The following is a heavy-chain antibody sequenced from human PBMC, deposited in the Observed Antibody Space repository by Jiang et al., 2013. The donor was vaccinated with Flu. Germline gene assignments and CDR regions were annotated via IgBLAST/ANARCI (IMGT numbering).Heavy chain of an antibody. CDR3: ARLPLTTGNFDY. CDR1: GGSISSGDYY. Sequence: GPGLVKPSQTLSFTCTVSGGSISSGDYYWSWIRQPPGKGLEWIGYIYYSGSTYYNSSLKSRVTISVDTSKNQFSLKLSSVTAADTAVYYCARLPLTTGNFDYWGQGALVTVSS. J-gene: IGHJ4*02. CDR2: IYYSGST. V-gene: IGHV4-30-4*01. D-gene: IGHD4-11*01.